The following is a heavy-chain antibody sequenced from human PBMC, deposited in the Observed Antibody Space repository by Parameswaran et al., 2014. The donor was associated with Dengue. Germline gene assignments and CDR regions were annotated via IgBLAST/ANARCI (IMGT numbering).Heavy chain of an antibody. J-gene: IGHJ3*02. CDR3: ARRAMCAFDI. CDR2: ISSSSTI. D-gene: IGHD5-18*01. CDR1: GFTFSSYS. V-gene: IGHV3-48*04. Sequence: GESLKISCAASGFTFSSYSMNWVRQAPGKGLEWVSYISSSSTIYYADSVKGRFTISRDNAKNTLYLQMNSLRAEDTAVYYCARRAMCAFDIWGQGTMVTVSS.